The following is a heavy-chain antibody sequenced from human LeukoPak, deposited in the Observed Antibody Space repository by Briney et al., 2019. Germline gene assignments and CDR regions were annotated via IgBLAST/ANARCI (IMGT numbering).Heavy chain of an antibody. CDR2: ISSSSSTI. CDR1: GFTFSSYS. D-gene: IGHD5-24*01. Sequence: GGSLRLSCAASGFTFSSYSMNWVRQAPGKGLEWVSYISSSSSTIYYADSVKGRFTISRDISKNTLYLQMNSLRAEDTAVYHWARGPGRWLGGGGGNEYFQHWGQGTLVTVSS. CDR3: ARGPGRWLGGGGGNEYFQH. V-gene: IGHV3-48*01. J-gene: IGHJ1*01.